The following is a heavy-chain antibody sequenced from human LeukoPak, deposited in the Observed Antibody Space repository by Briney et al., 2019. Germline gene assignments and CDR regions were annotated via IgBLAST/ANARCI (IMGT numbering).Heavy chain of an antibody. CDR2: ISSSGSTI. V-gene: IGHV3-48*03. D-gene: IGHD1-26*01. Sequence: GGSLRLSCAASGFTFSSYEMNWVRQAPGKGLEWVSYISSSGSTIYYADSVKGRFTISRDNAKNSLYLQMNSLRAEDTAVYYCARDPVGATGYYYYYMDVWGKGTTVTISS. CDR3: ARDPVGATGYYYYYMDV. CDR1: GFTFSSYE. J-gene: IGHJ6*03.